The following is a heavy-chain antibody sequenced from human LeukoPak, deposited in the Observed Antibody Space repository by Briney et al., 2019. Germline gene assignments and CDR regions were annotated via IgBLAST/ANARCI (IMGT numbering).Heavy chain of an antibody. CDR1: GYTFSSYG. J-gene: IGHJ3*02. CDR3: ARDLWTVTTTHDAFDI. CDR2: ITPSNGYA. Sequence: GASVKVSCEASGYTFSSYGFSWVRQAPGQGLEWMGWITPSNGYARYAQKFQGRVTMTTDASSSTVDMELRSLTSDDTAVYYCARDLWTVTTTHDAFDIWGQGTMVTVSS. V-gene: IGHV1-18*01. D-gene: IGHD4-11*01.